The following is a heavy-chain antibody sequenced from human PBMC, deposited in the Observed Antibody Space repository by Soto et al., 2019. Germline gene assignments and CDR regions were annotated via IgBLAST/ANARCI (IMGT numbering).Heavy chain of an antibody. CDR1: GYTFTGNY. J-gene: IGHJ1*01. CDR3: AALIVVVVAAATGYFQH. CDR2: INPNSGGT. V-gene: IGHV1-2*04. D-gene: IGHD2-15*01. Sequence: GASVKVSCKASGYTFTGNYMHWVRQAPGQGLEWMGWINPNSGGTNYAQKFQGWVTMTRDTSISTAYMELSRLRSDDTAVYYCAALIVVVVAAATGYFQHWGQGTLVTVS.